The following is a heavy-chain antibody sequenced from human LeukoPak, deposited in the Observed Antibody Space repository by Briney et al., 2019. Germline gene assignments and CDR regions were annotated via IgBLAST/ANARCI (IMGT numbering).Heavy chain of an antibody. V-gene: IGHV3-21*01. Sequence: GGSLRLSCAASGFTFSSYSMNWVRQAPGKGLERVSSISSSSSYIYYADSVKGRFTISRDNAKNSLYLQMNSLRAEDTAVYYCASGTGIAVAGTGFDYWGQGTLVTVSS. D-gene: IGHD6-19*01. J-gene: IGHJ4*02. CDR3: ASGTGIAVAGTGFDY. CDR1: GFTFSSYS. CDR2: ISSSSSYI.